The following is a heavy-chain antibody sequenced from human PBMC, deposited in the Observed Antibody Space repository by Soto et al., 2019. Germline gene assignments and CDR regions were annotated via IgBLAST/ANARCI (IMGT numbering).Heavy chain of an antibody. D-gene: IGHD2-15*01. V-gene: IGHV1-69*01. CDR2: IIPIFGTA. CDR3: ARELDLGYCSGGSCDFGYYGMDV. Sequence: QVQLVQSGAEVKKPGSSVKVSCKASGGTFSSYAISWVRQAPGQGLEWMGGIIPIFGTANYAQKFQGRVTITADESTSAAYIEMSSLITEDTGVYYCARELDLGYCSGGSCDFGYYGMDVWGHGTTVTDSS. J-gene: IGHJ6*02. CDR1: GGTFSSYA.